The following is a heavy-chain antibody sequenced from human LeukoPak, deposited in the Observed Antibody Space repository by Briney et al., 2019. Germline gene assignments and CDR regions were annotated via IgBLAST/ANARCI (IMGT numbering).Heavy chain of an antibody. J-gene: IGHJ5*02. CDR3: TRSIMNFYVSGT. CDR1: GGSISSTSSSYF. V-gene: IGHV4-61*01. CDR2: TYHTGST. Sequence: PSETLSLTCTVSGGSISSTSSSYFWNWMRQPPGKGLERIGYTYHTGSTKYNPSLESRVTMSVDTFRNQFSLKLRSVTAADTAVYYCTRSIMNFYVSGTWGRGTLVTVSS. D-gene: IGHD3-10*01.